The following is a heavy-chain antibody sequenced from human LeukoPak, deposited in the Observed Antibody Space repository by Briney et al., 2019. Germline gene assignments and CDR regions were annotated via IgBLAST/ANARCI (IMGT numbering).Heavy chain of an antibody. V-gene: IGHV3-21*01. CDR1: GFTFSSYS. CDR2: ISSSSSFI. D-gene: IGHD4-17*01. CDR3: ARAISDYDASDI. Sequence: PGGSLRLSCAASGFTFSSYSMNWVRQAPGKGLEWVSSISSSSSFIYYADSVKGRFTISRDNAKNSLYLQMNSLRAEDTAVYYCARAISDYDASDIWGQGTMVTVSS. J-gene: IGHJ3*02.